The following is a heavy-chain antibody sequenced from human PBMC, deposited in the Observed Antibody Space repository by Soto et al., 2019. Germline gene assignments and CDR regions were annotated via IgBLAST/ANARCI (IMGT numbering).Heavy chain of an antibody. J-gene: IGHJ4*02. D-gene: IGHD3-16*01. CDR1: GFSLNTRDVG. V-gene: IGHV2-5*02. CDR2: VYWDDDK. Sequence: QITLNESGPALVKPTQTLTLTCTFSGFSLNTRDVGVGWIRQPPGKALEWLGVVYWDDDKTYSPSLKSRLTITKDTPKNRVVLRMTKMDPVDTATYYCAHCRGGVASFRGQGTLVTVSS. CDR3: AHCRGGVASF.